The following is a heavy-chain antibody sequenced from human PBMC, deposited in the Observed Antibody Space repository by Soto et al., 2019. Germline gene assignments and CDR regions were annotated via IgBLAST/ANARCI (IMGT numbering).Heavy chain of an antibody. CDR2: IFYTGTA. D-gene: IGHD2-15*01. J-gene: IGHJ5*02. V-gene: IGHV4-31*03. Sequence: QVQLQESGPGLVKPSQTLSLTCTVSGGSINTGGYYWGWIHHLPGEGLEWIGHIFYTGTAYYNPSLRSRVTVSIDTYANQFSLHMYSVTAADTAMYDCARRLDDTPETFFNWFDPWGQGILVTVSS. CDR1: GGSINTGGYY. CDR3: ARRLDDTPETFFNWFDP.